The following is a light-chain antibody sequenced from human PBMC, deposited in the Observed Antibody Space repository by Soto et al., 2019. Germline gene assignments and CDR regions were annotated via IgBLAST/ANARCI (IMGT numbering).Light chain of an antibody. V-gene: IGLV1-51*01. CDR3: RSWDSSLSAYV. CDR2: DDN. Sequence: SVLTQPPSMSAALGQKVTISCSGSSSNIGGNSVSWYQQLPGTAPKLLIYDDNKRPSGIPDRFSGSKSGTSATLGITGFQTGEEADYYCRSWDSSLSAYVFGTGTKVTVL. CDR1: SSNIGGNS. J-gene: IGLJ1*01.